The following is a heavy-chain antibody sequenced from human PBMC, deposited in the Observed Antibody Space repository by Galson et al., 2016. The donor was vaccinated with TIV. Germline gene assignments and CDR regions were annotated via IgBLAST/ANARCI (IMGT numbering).Heavy chain of an antibody. V-gene: IGHV1-8*01. Sequence: SVKVSCKASGHTFTSYDMNWVRQAPGQGLAWMGWMNPNSGNTGYTQKFQGRVTMTRDTSVSTAYMELTNLRSEDTAVYFCAQLVRKCGMTRCYGDHVDYWGQGTLVTVSS. CDR2: MNPNSGNT. D-gene: IGHD2-2*01. CDR1: GHTFTSYD. J-gene: IGHJ4*02. CDR3: AQLVRKCGMTRCYGDHVDY.